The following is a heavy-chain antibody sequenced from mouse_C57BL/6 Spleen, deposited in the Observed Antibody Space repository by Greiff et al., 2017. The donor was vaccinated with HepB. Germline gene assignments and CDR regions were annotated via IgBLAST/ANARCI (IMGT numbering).Heavy chain of an antibody. D-gene: IGHD1-1*01. J-gene: IGHJ3*01. Sequence: EVQLQQSGPELVKPGASVKIPCKASGYTFTDYNMDWVKQSHGKSLEWIGDINPNNGGTIYNQKFKGKATLTVDKSSSTAYMELRSLTSEDTAVYYCATWDYYGSSPLAYWGQGTLVTVSA. CDR3: ATWDYYGSSPLAY. CDR1: GYTFTDYN. V-gene: IGHV1-18*01. CDR2: INPNNGGT.